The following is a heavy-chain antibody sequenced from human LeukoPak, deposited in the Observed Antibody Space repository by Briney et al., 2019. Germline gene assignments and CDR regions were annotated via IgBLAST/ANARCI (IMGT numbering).Heavy chain of an antibody. J-gene: IGHJ4*02. V-gene: IGHV3-23*01. Sequence: GGSLRLSCAASGFTFSSYAMSWVRQAPGKGLEWVSAISGSGGSTYYADSVKGRFTVSRDNSKNTLYLQMNSLRAEDTAVYYCAKVSGYSSSLYRQGWDYWGQGTLVTVSS. CDR1: GFTFSSYA. CDR2: ISGSGGST. D-gene: IGHD6-13*01. CDR3: AKVSGYSSSLYRQGWDY.